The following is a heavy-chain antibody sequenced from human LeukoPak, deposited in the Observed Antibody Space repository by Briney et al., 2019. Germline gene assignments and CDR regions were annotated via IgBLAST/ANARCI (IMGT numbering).Heavy chain of an antibody. CDR1: GFTFSNSW. CDR2: IDSGGST. D-gene: IGHD6-19*01. J-gene: IGHJ3*02. Sequence: GGSLRLSCIASGFTFSNSWMTWVRQAPGKGLEWVSVIDSGGSTYYADSVKGRFTISRDNSKNTLYLQMNSLRAEDTAVYYCARALGIAVTGTYDAFDIWGQGTMVTVSS. V-gene: IGHV3-66*01. CDR3: ARALGIAVTGTYDAFDI.